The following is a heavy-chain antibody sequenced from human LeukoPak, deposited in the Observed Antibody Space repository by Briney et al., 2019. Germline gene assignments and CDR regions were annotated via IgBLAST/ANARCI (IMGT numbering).Heavy chain of an antibody. J-gene: IGHJ6*02. CDR1: GGSFSGYY. CDR2: INHSGST. Sequence: KPSETLSLTCAVYGGSFSGYYWSWIRQPPGKGLEWIGEINHSGSTNYNPSLKSRVTISVDTSKNQFSLKLSSVTAADTAVYYCARAAGLYYYYYGMDVWGQGATVTVSS. CDR3: ARAAGLYYYYYGMDV. V-gene: IGHV4-34*01.